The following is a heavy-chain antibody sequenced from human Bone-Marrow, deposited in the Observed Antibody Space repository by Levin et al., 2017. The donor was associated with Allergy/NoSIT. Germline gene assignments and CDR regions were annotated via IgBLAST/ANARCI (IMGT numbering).Heavy chain of an antibody. Sequence: PGGSLRLSCATSGFTFSTYEMIWVRRAPRRGLEWLSTISTTGYGTFYAGSVKGRFAISRDNSKNTLVLQMNNLGAEDTAVYYCARKWHVAEDIDYWGQGTLVTVSS. CDR3: ARKWHVAEDIDY. CDR2: ISTTGYGT. V-gene: IGHV3-23*01. CDR1: GFTFSTYE. J-gene: IGHJ4*02. D-gene: IGHD2-15*01.